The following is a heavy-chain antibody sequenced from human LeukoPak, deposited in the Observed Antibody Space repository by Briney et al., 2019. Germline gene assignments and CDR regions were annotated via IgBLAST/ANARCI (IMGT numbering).Heavy chain of an antibody. CDR1: GFTFSRSW. CDR3: ASSGWYSTPNGFDH. D-gene: IGHD6-19*01. CDR2: IKEVGSEK. Sequence: GGSLRLSCAASGFTFSRSWMHWVRQAPRKGLEWVASIKEVGSEKYYVHSLKGRCTISRDNAKKSLCLQMNSLRAEETAMYYCASSGWYSTPNGFDHWGQGTLVTVSS. V-gene: IGHV3-7*01. J-gene: IGHJ5*02.